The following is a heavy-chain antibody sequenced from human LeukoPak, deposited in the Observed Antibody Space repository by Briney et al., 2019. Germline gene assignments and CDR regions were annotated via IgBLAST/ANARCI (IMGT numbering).Heavy chain of an antibody. Sequence: PSQTLSLTCVVSGGFIRSSGYSWSWIRQSPGMGLEWIGNIYHSGDTYYNPSLKNRLTISVDRLKNQFSLRLTSVTAADTAVYYCVRGSSVTMVRGVIVTYGLDVWGQGTTVTVSS. J-gene: IGHJ6*02. D-gene: IGHD3-10*01. CDR3: VRGSSVTMVRGVIVTYGLDV. CDR2: IYHSGDT. V-gene: IGHV4-30-2*06. CDR1: GGFIRSSGYS.